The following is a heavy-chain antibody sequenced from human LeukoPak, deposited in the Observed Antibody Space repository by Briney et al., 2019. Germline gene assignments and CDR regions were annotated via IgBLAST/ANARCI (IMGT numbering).Heavy chain of an antibody. D-gene: IGHD3-22*01. CDR1: GFIFGDYG. Sequence: GSLRLSCTASGFIFGDYGMSWFRQAPGKGLEWVGFIRGKAYGGTTEYAASVKGRFTISRDGSKSIAYLQMNSLKTEDTAVYYCSRDSSGYSYYFDYWGQGTLVTVSS. CDR3: SRDSSGYSYYFDY. V-gene: IGHV3-49*01. J-gene: IGHJ4*02. CDR2: IRGKAYGGTT.